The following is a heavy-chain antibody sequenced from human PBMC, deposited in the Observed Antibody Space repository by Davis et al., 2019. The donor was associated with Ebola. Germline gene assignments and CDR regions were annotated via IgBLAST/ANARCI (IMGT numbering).Heavy chain of an antibody. CDR2: IIPIFGTA. J-gene: IGHJ3*02. V-gene: IGHV1-69*06. CDR1: GGTFSSYA. D-gene: IGHD3-9*01. Sequence: SVKVSCKASGGTFSSYAISWVRQAPGQGLEWMGGIIPIFGTANYAQKFQGRVTITADKSTSTAYMELSSLRSEDTAVYYCARSYFDWLLRARAFDIWGQGTMVTVSS. CDR3: ARSYFDWLLRARAFDI.